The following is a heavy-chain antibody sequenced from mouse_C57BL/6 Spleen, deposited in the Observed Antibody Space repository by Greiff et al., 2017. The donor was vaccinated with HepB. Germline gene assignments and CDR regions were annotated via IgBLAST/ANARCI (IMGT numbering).Heavy chain of an antibody. J-gene: IGHJ2*01. CDR3: ARNYYYGSSYVLDY. CDR2: ISSGSSTI. CDR1: GFTFSDYG. V-gene: IGHV5-17*01. D-gene: IGHD1-1*01. Sequence: EVQLVESGGGLVKPGGSLKLSCAASGFTFSDYGMHRVRQAPEKGLEWVAYISSGSSTIYYADTVKGRFTISRDNAKNTLFLQMTSLRSEDTAMYYCARNYYYGSSYVLDYWGQGTTLTVSS.